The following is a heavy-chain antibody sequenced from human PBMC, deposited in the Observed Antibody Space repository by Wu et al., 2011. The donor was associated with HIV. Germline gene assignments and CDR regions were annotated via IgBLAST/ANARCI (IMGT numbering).Heavy chain of an antibody. J-gene: IGHJ4*02. D-gene: IGHD6-19*01. CDR1: GYTLISYG. Sequence: QIQLVQSGAEVQKPGASVTVSCKASGYTLISYGISWVRQAPGQRLEWMGWINPYDGDTKYPQKFQGRVIMTTDTSTSTAYMELRSLRSDDTAVYYCARDDSSGWPEGFDYWGQGTLVTVSS. V-gene: IGHV1-18*01. CDR2: INPYDGDT. CDR3: ARDDSSGWPEGFDY.